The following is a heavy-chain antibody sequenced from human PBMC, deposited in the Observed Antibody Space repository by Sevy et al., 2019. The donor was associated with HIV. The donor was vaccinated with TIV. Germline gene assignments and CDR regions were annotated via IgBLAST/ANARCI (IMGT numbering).Heavy chain of an antibody. CDR2: VYHTGTT. D-gene: IGHD3-22*01. CDR1: GASITSYY. J-gene: IGHJ2*01. V-gene: IGHV4-59*12. CDR3: ARARRRPPVVDSNWYFDV. Sequence: SETLSLTCAVSGASITSYYWNWIRQSPGKGLEWIAYVYHTGTTSYNPSVKSRVSTSLDTSRSQFSLTMYSVTAADTAIYYCARARRRPPVVDSNWYFDVWGRGTLVTVSS.